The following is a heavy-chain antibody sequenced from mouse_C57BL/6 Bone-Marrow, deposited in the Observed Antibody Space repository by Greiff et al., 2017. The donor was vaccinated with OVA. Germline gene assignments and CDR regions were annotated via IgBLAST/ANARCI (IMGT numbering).Heavy chain of an antibody. CDR2: INHNNGGT. J-gene: IGHJ2*01. D-gene: IGHD2-1*01. CDR1: GYTFTDYY. Sequence: VQLQQSGPELVKPGASVKISCKASGYTFTDYYMNWVKQSHGKSLEWIGDINHNNGGTSYNQKFKGKATLTVDKSSSTAYMELRSLTSEDSAVYYCAIYYGNYYFDYWGQGTTLTVSS. V-gene: IGHV1-26*01. CDR3: AIYYGNYYFDY.